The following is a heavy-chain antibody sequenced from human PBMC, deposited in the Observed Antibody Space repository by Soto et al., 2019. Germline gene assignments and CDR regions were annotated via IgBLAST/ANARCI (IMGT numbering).Heavy chain of an antibody. CDR3: AREVANGWFDP. D-gene: IGHD7-27*01. J-gene: IGHJ5*02. Sequence: EVQLVESGGGLVQPGGSLRLSCAASGFTVSSNYMSWVRQAPGKGLEWVSVIYSGGSTYYSDSVKGRFTSSRHNSKNTLYLQMNILRAEDRAVDYCAREVANGWFDPWGQGTLVTVSS. V-gene: IGHV3-53*04. CDR1: GFTVSSNY. CDR2: IYSGGST.